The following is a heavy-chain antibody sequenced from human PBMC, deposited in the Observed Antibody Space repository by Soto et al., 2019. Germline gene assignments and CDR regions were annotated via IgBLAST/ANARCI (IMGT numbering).Heavy chain of an antibody. J-gene: IGHJ4*02. CDR1: GGSISSGGYS. CDR2: IYHSGST. CDR3: ARHQSDWYGYYFDY. Sequence: SETLSLTCAVSGGSISSGGYSWSWIRHPPGKGLEWIGYIYHSGSTYYNPSLKSRVTISVDRSKNQFSLKLSSVTAADTAVYYCARHQSDWYGYYFDYWGQGTLVTVSS. D-gene: IGHD6-19*01. V-gene: IGHV4-30-2*01.